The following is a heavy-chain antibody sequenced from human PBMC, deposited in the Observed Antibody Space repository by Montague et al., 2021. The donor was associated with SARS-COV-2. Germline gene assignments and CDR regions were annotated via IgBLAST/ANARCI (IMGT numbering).Heavy chain of an antibody. CDR2: TYYSGST. V-gene: IGHV4-39*01. J-gene: IGHJ4*02. Sequence: SETLSLTCTVSGGSISSSSYYWGWIRQPPGRGLEWIGSTYYSGSTYYNPSLKSRVTISVDTSKNQFSLKLSSVTAADTAVYYCARQGDYYGSGSYYNVLSFGLLDRLAPIDYWGQGTLVTVSS. CDR1: GGSISSSSYY. CDR3: ARQGDYYGSGSYYNVLSFGLLDRLAPIDY. D-gene: IGHD3-10*01.